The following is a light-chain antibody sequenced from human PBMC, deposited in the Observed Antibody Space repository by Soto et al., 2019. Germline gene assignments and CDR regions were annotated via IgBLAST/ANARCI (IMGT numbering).Light chain of an antibody. V-gene: IGKV1-9*01. Sequence: IQLTQSPSSLSASVGDRVTITCPASQGISSYLAWYQQKPGKAPKLLIYAASTLQSGVPSRFSGSGSGTDFTLTISSLQPEDFATYYCQQLNSYLSITFGQGTRLEIK. J-gene: IGKJ5*01. CDR1: QGISSY. CDR3: QQLNSYLSIT. CDR2: AAS.